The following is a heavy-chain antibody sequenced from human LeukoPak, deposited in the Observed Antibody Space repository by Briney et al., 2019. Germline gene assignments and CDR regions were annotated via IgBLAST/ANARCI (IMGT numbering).Heavy chain of an antibody. CDR3: ARGPNGYFDY. D-gene: IGHD2-8*01. CDR2: MNHNGGNA. J-gene: IGHJ4*02. CDR1: RYTFTSYD. V-gene: IGHV1-8*01. Sequence: ASVKLSFTASRYTFTSYDINWVGPATGQGLGWMGWMNHNGGNAGYAQKYQGRVTMTMNTSISTSYMERSSLRAEDTAVYYGARGPNGYFDYWGQGTLVTVSS.